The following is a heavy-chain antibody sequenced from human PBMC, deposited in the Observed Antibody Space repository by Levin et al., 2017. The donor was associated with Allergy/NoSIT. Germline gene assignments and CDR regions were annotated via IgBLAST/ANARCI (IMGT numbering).Heavy chain of an antibody. CDR2: IWTTGDGT. CDR1: GFTFSSYV. V-gene: IGHV3-64D*06. D-gene: IGHD6-19*01. CDR3: VKGSSAWFFLDY. Sequence: GGSLRLSCSVSGFTFSSYVMHWVRQAPGKGLEYVSAIWTTGDGTYYADSVKGRFTISRDNSKSTLYLQMSGLRVEDTAVYYCVKGSSAWFFLDYWGQGALVTVSS. J-gene: IGHJ4*02.